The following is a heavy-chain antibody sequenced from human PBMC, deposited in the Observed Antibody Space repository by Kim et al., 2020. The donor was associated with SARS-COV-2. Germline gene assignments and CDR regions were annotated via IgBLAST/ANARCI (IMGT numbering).Heavy chain of an antibody. CDR2: IKPDGSET. Sequence: GGSLRLSCAASGFAFNNNWMSWFRQAPGKGPEWVAHIKPDGSETYYGDSVKGRFTISRDNTKNSLFLQMNGLKVEDTAVYHCARPSITEGVDYWGQGALVTVSS. D-gene: IGHD1-20*01. CDR3: ARPSITEGVDY. V-gene: IGHV3-7*01. CDR1: GFAFNNNW. J-gene: IGHJ4*02.